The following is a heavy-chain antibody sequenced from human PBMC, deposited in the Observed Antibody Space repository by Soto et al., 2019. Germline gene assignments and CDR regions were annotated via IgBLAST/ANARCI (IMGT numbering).Heavy chain of an antibody. CDR2: INPQNGNR. CDR3: ARDRPRGSDTSGLYS. D-gene: IGHD3-22*01. CDR1: GYSFSYYG. V-gene: IGHV1-18*01. Sequence: QVQLVQSGSEVRKPGASGKVSCQGFGYSFSYYGVNLVRQAPGQGREWMGWINPQNGNRNYAPKFEDRATMTAVASTTTLYLELSSLKSDDTATYYCARDRPRGSDTSGLYSWGQGTLFTVSS. J-gene: IGHJ4*02.